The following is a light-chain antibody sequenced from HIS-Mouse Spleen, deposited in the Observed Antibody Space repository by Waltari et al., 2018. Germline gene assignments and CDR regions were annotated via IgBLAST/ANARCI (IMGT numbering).Light chain of an antibody. CDR2: EVS. CDR1: SSDVVGHKH. V-gene: IGLV2-8*01. Sequence: QSALTQPPAASGLPGHSVTISCSGPSSDVVGHKHVLWYQQHPGQAPNLMIYEVSQRPSGVPDRFSGSKSGNTASLTVSGLQAEDEADYYCSSYAGSNNFVVFGGGTKLTVL. CDR3: SSYAGSNNFVV. J-gene: IGLJ2*01.